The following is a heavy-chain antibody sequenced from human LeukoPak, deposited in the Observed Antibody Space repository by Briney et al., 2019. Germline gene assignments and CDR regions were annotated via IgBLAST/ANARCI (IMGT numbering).Heavy chain of an antibody. CDR1: GYSLSSGYY. D-gene: IGHD5-18*01. V-gene: IGHV4-38-2*01. CDR3: ARHAAMATYYFDY. J-gene: IGHJ4*02. Sequence: SETLSLTCAVSGYSLSSGYYWGWIRPPPGKGLEWIWSIYHSGSTYYNPSLKSRVTISVDTSKNQFSLKLSSVTAADTAVYYCARHAAMATYYFDYWGQGTLVTVSS. CDR2: IYHSGST.